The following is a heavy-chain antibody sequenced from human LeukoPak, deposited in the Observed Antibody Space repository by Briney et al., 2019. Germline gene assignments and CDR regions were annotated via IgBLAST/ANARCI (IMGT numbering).Heavy chain of an antibody. CDR2: INPNSGGT. J-gene: IGHJ4*02. CDR3: ARGYYDSSGYSPWGY. V-gene: IGHV1-2*02. Sequence: ASVKVSCKASGYTFTGYYMHWVRQAPGQGLEWMGWINPNSGGTNYAQKFQGRVTMTRATSISTAYMELSRLRSDDTAVYYCARGYYDSSGYSPWGYWGQGTLVTVSS. CDR1: GYTFTGYY. D-gene: IGHD3-22*01.